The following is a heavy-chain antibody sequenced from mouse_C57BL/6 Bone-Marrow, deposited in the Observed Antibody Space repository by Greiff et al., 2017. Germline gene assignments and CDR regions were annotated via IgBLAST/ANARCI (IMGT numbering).Heavy chain of an antibody. Sequence: EVQLVESGGGLVKPGGSLKLSCAASGFTFSSYAMSWVRQTPEKRLEWVATISDGGSYTYYTDNVKGRFTISRDNAKNNLYLQMSHLKSEDTAMYYCARDENGSSWGYFDVWGTGTTVTVSS. CDR3: ARDENGSSWGYFDV. D-gene: IGHD1-1*01. J-gene: IGHJ1*03. CDR1: GFTFSSYA. V-gene: IGHV5-4*01. CDR2: ISDGGSYT.